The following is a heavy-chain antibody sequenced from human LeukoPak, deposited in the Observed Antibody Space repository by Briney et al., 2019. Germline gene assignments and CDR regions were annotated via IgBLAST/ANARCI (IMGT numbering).Heavy chain of an antibody. CDR1: GYTFISRW. D-gene: IGHD5-18*01. CDR3: ARVLGYSRRNPFDS. Sequence: GESLKISCKGSGYTFISRWIGWVRQMPGKGLEWMGTIYPGDSDTRYSPSFQGQVTISVDNSINTAYLQWNSLRASDTATYYCARVLGYSRRNPFDSWGQGTLVTVSS. V-gene: IGHV5-51*01. J-gene: IGHJ5*01. CDR2: IYPGDSDT.